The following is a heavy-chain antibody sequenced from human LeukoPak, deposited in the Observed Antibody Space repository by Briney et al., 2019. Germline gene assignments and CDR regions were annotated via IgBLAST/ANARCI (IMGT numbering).Heavy chain of an antibody. J-gene: IGHJ3*02. CDR3: AHSGSGAFDI. CDR2: IRYDGSNE. Sequence: PGRSLRLSCAASGFTFSSYGMHWVRQAPGKGLEWVAFIRYDGSNEYYTDSVKGRFTISRDKSKNTLFLQMNSLRAEDAAVYYCAHSGSGAFDIWGQGTMVTVSS. D-gene: IGHD1-26*01. V-gene: IGHV3-30*02. CDR1: GFTFSSYG.